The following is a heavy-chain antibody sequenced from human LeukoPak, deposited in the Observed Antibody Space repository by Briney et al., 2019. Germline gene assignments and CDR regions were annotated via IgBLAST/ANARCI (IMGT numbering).Heavy chain of an antibody. Sequence: GGSLRLSCAASAFTFSSYGMHWVRQAPGKGLEWVAVIWYDGSNKYYADSVKGRFTISRDNSKNTLYLQMNSLRAEDTAVYYCARARRTTHPVGATSRGPDYWGQGTLVTVSS. CDR3: ARARRTTHPVGATSRGPDY. J-gene: IGHJ4*02. V-gene: IGHV3-33*01. D-gene: IGHD1-26*01. CDR1: AFTFSSYG. CDR2: IWYDGSNK.